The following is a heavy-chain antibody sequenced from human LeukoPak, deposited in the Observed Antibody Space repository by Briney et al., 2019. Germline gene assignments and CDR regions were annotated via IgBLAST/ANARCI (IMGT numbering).Heavy chain of an antibody. V-gene: IGHV1-2*02. Sequence: ASVKVSCKASGYTFTGYYMYWVRQAPGQGLEWMGWINPNSGGTNYAQKFQGRVTMTRDTSISTAYMELSRLRSDDTAVYYCAREVGCSSTSCDDYWGQGTLVTVSS. D-gene: IGHD2-2*01. J-gene: IGHJ4*02. CDR1: GYTFTGYY. CDR2: INPNSGGT. CDR3: AREVGCSSTSCDDY.